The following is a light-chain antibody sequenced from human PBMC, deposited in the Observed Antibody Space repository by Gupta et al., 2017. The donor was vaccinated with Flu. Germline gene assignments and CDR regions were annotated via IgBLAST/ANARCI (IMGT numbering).Light chain of an antibody. CDR1: QSVRPS. CDR3: QQRSDLPMYT. J-gene: IGKJ2*01. V-gene: IGKV3-11*01. CDR2: DAS. Sequence: EVVLTQSPATLSLSPGERAVLSCRASQSVRPSLAWYQQKAGQAPRLLMYDASRRDAGIPARFSGNGYGTDFTLTISTREPEDFAVYYCQQRSDLPMYTFGQGTKMEIK.